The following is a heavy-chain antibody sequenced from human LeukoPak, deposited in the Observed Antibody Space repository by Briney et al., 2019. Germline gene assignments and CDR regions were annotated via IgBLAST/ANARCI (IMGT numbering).Heavy chain of an antibody. CDR3: ARTFCSGGNCFHFDY. V-gene: IGHV4-4*07. J-gene: IGHJ4*02. CDR1: GASINSYY. D-gene: IGHD2-15*01. CDR2: VSSDGAT. Sequence: SETLSLTCTVSGASINSYYFTWIRQPAGKGLEWIGRVSSDGATDYNPSLQSRVTMSLDTSKNQVSLKLSSVAAADTAVYYCARTFCSGGNCFHFDYWGQGTLVTVSS.